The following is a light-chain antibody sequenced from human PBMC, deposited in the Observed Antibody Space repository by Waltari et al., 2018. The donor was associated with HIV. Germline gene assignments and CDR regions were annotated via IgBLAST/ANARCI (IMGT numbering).Light chain of an antibody. CDR3: AAWDGSLNGHVV. CDR1: SSNIGSNT. V-gene: IGLV1-44*01. Sequence: QSVLTQPPSASGTPGQRVTISCSGSSSNIGSNTVNWYQQRPGTAPKLLTYSNNQRPSGVPDRFSGSKSGTSASLAISGLQSEDEADYYCAAWDGSLNGHVVFGGGTKLTVL. CDR2: SNN. J-gene: IGLJ2*01.